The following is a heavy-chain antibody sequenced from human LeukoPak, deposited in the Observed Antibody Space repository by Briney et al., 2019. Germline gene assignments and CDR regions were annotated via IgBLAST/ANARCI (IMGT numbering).Heavy chain of an antibody. D-gene: IGHD5-24*01. Sequence: ASVKVSCKASGYTFTSYYMHWVRQAPGQGLEWMGIINPSGGSTSYAQKFQGRVTMTRDTSTSTVYMELSSLRSEDTAVYYCAREGEMATTYNRDAFDIWGQGTMVTVSS. CDR2: INPSGGST. V-gene: IGHV1-46*01. CDR1: GYTFTSYY. J-gene: IGHJ3*02. CDR3: AREGEMATTYNRDAFDI.